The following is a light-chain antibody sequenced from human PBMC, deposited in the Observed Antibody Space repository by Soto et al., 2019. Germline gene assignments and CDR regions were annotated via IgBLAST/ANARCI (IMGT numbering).Light chain of an antibody. V-gene: IGKV3-20*01. CDR1: QSLSTNY. J-gene: IGKJ1*01. CDR2: GAS. Sequence: EIVLTQSPGTLSLSPGERATLSCRASQSLSTNYLAWYQRKPGQAPRLLIYGASSRATDIPRRFSGSGSGTDFTLTITRLEPEDFAVYYCQQYGDSPPTFGQGTKVEIQ. CDR3: QQYGDSPPT.